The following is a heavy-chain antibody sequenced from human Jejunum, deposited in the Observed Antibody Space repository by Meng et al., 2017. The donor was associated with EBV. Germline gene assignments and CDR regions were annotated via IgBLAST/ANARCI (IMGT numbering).Heavy chain of an antibody. CDR3: ARDGGPSGSYAYWFDP. V-gene: IGHV4-4*02. Sequence: QVQLTESGPGPVKALGTLSLPCAVSGGSISSSNWWSWVRQPPGKGPEWIGEIFHIGTTNYNPTLKSRVTMSVDKSKNHFSLKLTSVTAADTAVYYCARDGGPSGSYAYWFDPWGQGTLVTVSS. CDR2: IFHIGTT. J-gene: IGHJ5*02. D-gene: IGHD1-26*01. CDR1: GGSISSSNW.